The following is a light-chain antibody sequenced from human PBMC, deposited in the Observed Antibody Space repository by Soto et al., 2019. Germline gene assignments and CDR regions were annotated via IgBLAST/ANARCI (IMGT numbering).Light chain of an antibody. CDR2: GAS. V-gene: IGKV3-20*01. CDR3: QQYNDWPPIT. CDR1: QSVSSSY. J-gene: IGKJ5*01. Sequence: EIVITQSPVTLSVSPGERATLSCRASQSVSSSYLAWYQQKPGQAPRLLIYGASSRATDIPDRFSGSGSETDFTLTISRLEPEDFAVYYCQQYNDWPPITFGQGTRLEIK.